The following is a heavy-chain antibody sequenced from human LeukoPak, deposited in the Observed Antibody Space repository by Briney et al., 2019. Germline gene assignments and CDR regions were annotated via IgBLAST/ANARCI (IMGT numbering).Heavy chain of an antibody. J-gene: IGHJ4*02. CDR2: IKSDGSST. CDR1: GFTFSGYW. Sequence: GGSLRVSCAASGFTFSGYWMHWVRQAPGKGLVWVSRIKSDGSSTRYADSVKGRFTISRDNAKNTLYLQMNSLRAEDTAVYYCARGSTYYDSSGQVPFDYWGQGTLVTVSS. V-gene: IGHV3-74*01. D-gene: IGHD3-22*01. CDR3: ARGSTYYDSSGQVPFDY.